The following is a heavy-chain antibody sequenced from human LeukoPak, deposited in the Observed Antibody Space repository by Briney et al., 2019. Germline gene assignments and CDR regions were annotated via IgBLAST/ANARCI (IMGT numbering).Heavy chain of an antibody. CDR2: IIPIFGTA. V-gene: IGHV1-69*13. J-gene: IGHJ3*02. CDR1: GYTFSNFG. Sequence: SVKVSCKTSGYTFSNFGINWVRQAPGQGLEWMGGIIPIFGTANYAQKFQGRVTITADESTSTAYMELSSLRSEDTAVYYCARNDVEYAFDIWGQGTMVTVSS. CDR3: ARNDVEYAFDI. D-gene: IGHD1-1*01.